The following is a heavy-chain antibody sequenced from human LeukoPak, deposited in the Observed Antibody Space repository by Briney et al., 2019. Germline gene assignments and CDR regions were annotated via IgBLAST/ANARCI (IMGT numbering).Heavy chain of an antibody. V-gene: IGHV5-51*01. CDR1: GYSFPSNW. J-gene: IGHJ4*02. D-gene: IGHD6-19*01. CDR2: INPADSEV. CDR3: ARHNRDTSGWRRLGY. Sequence: RGESLKISCKGSGYSFPSNWIGWVRQMPGKGLEWMGIINPADSEVRYSPSFQGQVTISADKSISNVYLQWSSLKASDTAMYYCARHNRDTSGWRRLGYWGQGTLVTVSS.